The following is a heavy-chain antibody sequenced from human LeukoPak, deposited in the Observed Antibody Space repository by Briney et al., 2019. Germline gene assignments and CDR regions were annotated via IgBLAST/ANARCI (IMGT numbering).Heavy chain of an antibody. CDR2: INPNSGGT. V-gene: IGHV1-2*02. J-gene: IGHJ5*02. CDR1: GYTFTGYY. CDR3: AREGAAAEDVNWFDP. Sequence: ASVKVSCKASGYTFTGYYMHWVRQAPRQGLEWMGWINPNSGGTHYAQKFQDRVTMTRDTSISTAYMELNSLRSDDTAVYYCAREGAAAEDVNWFDPWGQETLVTVSS. D-gene: IGHD6-25*01.